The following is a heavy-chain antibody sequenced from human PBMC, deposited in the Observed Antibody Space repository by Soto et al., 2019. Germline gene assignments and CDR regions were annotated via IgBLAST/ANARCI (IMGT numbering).Heavy chain of an antibody. J-gene: IGHJ5*02. CDR1: GYTFTSNS. CDR2: ISPYSGDT. D-gene: IGHD3-16*02. Sequence: QVQLVQSGAEVKKPGASVKVSCKASGYTFTSNSITWVRQAPGQGLEWMGWISPYSGDTNYAQKFQGRVTMTTDTSTSTADMELRSLGSDDTAVYYCARVWGSYRAPSGGAGFDPWGQGTLVTVSS. CDR3: ARVWGSYRAPSGGAGFDP. V-gene: IGHV1-18*04.